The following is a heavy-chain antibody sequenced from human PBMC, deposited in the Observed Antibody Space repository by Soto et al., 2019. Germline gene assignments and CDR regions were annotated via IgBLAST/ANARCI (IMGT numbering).Heavy chain of an antibody. CDR2: ISYDGSNK. V-gene: IGHV3-30-3*01. D-gene: IGHD3-10*01. CDR3: ARDSLVRGVIIPSYGYYGMDV. J-gene: IGHJ6*02. CDR1: GFTFSSYA. Sequence: QVQLVESGGGVVQPGRSLRLSCAASGFTFSSYAMHWVRQAPGKGLEWVAVISYDGSNKYYADSVKGRFTISRDNSKNTLYLQMNSLSAEDTAVYYCARDSLVRGVIIPSYGYYGMDVWGQGTTVTVSS.